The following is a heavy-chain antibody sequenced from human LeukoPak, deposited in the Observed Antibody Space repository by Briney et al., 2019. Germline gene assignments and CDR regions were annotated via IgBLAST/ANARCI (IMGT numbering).Heavy chain of an antibody. V-gene: IGHV3-7*01. CDR2: IKADGGEK. CDR1: GFTFSRYG. CDR3: ARGGAARPDF. D-gene: IGHD6-6*01. J-gene: IGHJ4*02. Sequence: GGSLRLSCEASGFTFSRYGMSWVRQTPGKGLEWVAKIKADGGEKDHVASVKGRFTISRDNAKNSLYLQMNSLRVEDTAVYYCARGGAARPDFWGQGTLVTVSS.